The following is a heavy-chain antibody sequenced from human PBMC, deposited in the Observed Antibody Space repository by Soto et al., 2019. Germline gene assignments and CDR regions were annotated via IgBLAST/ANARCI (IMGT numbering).Heavy chain of an antibody. Sequence: PSATLSLTCAVSGDSISSGGYSWNWIRQPPGKGLEWIGYIYDSGKAYYNPSLKSRVIISVDTSENQFSLKVTSVTAAATAVYYCAAATQYFFDRNCSPTGAHFATDMWALGTMVTVSS. D-gene: IGHD3-22*01. J-gene: IGHJ3*02. CDR1: GDSISSGGYS. CDR3: AAATQYFFDRNCSPTGAHFATDM. CDR2: IYDSGKA. V-gene: IGHV4-30-2*01.